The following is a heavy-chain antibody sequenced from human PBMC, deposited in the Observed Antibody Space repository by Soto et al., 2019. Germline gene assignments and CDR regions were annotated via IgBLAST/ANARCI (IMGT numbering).Heavy chain of an antibody. J-gene: IGHJ4*02. CDR1: GFTFSSYA. CDR2: ISYDGSNK. CDR3: AGGSSTEIRDY. V-gene: IGHV3-30-3*01. Sequence: PGGSLRLSCAASGFTFSSYAMHWVRQAPGKGLEWVAVISYDGSNKYYADSVKGRFTISRDNSKNTLYLQMNSLRAEDTAVYYCAGGSSTEIRDYWGQGTLVTVSS. D-gene: IGHD6-13*01.